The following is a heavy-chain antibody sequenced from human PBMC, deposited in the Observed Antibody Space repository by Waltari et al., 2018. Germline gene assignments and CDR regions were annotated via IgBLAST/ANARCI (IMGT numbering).Heavy chain of an antibody. CDR2: IYYRGST. D-gene: IGHD3-22*01. CDR3: ASTDYDSSGYYPVWFNP. Sequence: LQLQESGPGLVKPSETLSLTCTVSGGSISSSSYYWGWIRQPPGKGLEWFGTIYYRGSTVNNLSLKIRVSISLDTSMNLLSLMLTSVTAAYTSVYYCASTDYDSSGYYPVWFNPWSQGTLVTVSS. J-gene: IGHJ5*02. CDR1: GGSISSSSYY. V-gene: IGHV4-39*01.